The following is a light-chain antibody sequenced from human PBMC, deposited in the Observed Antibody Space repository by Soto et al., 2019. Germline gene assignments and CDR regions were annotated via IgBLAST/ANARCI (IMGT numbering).Light chain of an antibody. Sequence: QSALTQPASVSGSPGQSISIACTGTSSDVGGYEYISWYQHHAGKAPQLMIYDVSSRPSGVSSLFSGSKSGNTASLTISGLQAEDEAYYYCISYTSLNLEVLGTGTKLTVL. V-gene: IGLV2-14*03. J-gene: IGLJ1*01. CDR1: SSDVGGYEY. CDR2: DVS. CDR3: ISYTSLNLEV.